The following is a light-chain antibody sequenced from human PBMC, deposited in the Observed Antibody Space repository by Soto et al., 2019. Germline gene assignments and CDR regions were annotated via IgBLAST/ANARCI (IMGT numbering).Light chain of an antibody. CDR3: QQYDSYSRT. Sequence: DIQMTQSPSTLSASVGDRVTITCRASQSISSWLAWYQQKPGKAPKRLIYLASSLESGVPSRFSGSGSGTEFTLTISSLQPDDFATYYCQQYDSYSRTFGQGPKLEI. V-gene: IGKV1-5*03. CDR2: LAS. CDR1: QSISSW. J-gene: IGKJ2*01.